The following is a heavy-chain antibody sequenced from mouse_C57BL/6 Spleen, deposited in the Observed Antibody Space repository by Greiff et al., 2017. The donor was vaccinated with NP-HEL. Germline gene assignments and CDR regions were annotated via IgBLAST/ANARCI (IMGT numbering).Heavy chain of an antibody. CDR1: GYTFTSYW. V-gene: IGHV1-50*01. Sequence: QVQLKESGAELVKPGASVKLSCKASGYTFTSYWMQWVKQRPGQGLEWIGEIDPSDSYTNYNQKFKGKATLTVDTSSSTAYMQLSSLTSEDSAVYYCVRAPDSNHGGWFAYWGQGTLVTVSA. D-gene: IGHD2-5*01. CDR2: IDPSDSYT. J-gene: IGHJ3*01. CDR3: VRAPDSNHGGWFAY.